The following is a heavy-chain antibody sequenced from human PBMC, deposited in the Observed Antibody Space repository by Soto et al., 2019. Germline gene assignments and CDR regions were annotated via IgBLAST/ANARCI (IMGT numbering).Heavy chain of an antibody. CDR1: GFTFSSYA. Sequence: EVQLLESGGGLVQPGGSLRLSCAASGFTFSSYAMSWVRQAPGKGLEWVSAISGSGGSTYYADSVKGRFTISRDNSKNTLYLQMNSLRAEDTAVYYCAKDLLGGTVVRGVTYNWFDPWGQGTLVTVSS. V-gene: IGHV3-23*01. D-gene: IGHD3-10*01. CDR3: AKDLLGGTVVRGVTYNWFDP. CDR2: ISGSGGST. J-gene: IGHJ5*02.